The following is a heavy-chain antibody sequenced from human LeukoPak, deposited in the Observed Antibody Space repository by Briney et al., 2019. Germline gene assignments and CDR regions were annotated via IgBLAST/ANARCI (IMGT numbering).Heavy chain of an antibody. Sequence: TGGSLRLSCAASGNYWMHWVRQVPGKGLVWVSHINSDGSWTSYADSVKGRFTISKDNAKNTVYLQMSGLRVEDTAVYHCASDSPYYGMDVWGQGTTVTVSS. CDR1: GNYW. J-gene: IGHJ6*02. V-gene: IGHV3-74*01. CDR3: ASDSPYYGMDV. CDR2: INSDGSWT.